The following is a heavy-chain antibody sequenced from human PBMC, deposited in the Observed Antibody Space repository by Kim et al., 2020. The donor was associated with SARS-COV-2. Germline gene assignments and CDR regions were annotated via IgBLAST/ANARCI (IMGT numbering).Heavy chain of an antibody. J-gene: IGHJ5*02. V-gene: IGHV3-74*01. CDR3: ARGSFQQGFDP. D-gene: IGHD6-13*01. CDR2: INSDGSDT. Sequence: GGSLRLSCEASGFNFGYYVMHWVRQSPGKGLVWVSRINSDGSDTHYADAVEGRFTITINNAKNTLHLQLNILGVEDTAIYYCARGSFQQGFDPWGQGTLVTVSS. CDR1: GFNFGYYV.